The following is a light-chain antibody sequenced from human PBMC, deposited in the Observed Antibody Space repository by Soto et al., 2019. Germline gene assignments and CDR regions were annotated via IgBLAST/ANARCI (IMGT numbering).Light chain of an antibody. Sequence: EIVLTQSPATLSLSPGERATLSCRASQSVSSYLSWYQQKPGQDPRLLIYDASNRAACIPASFSGSGSGTDFTLTISSLEPEDFAVYYCQQRSNWPTFGGGTKVEIK. CDR2: DAS. J-gene: IGKJ4*01. CDR3: QQRSNWPT. V-gene: IGKV3-11*01. CDR1: QSVSSY.